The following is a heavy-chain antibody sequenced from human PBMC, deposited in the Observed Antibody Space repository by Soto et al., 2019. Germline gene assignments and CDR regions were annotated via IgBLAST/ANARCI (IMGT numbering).Heavy chain of an antibody. J-gene: IGHJ4*02. V-gene: IGHV3-7*03. CDR2: IKQDGSEK. Sequence: EVQLVESGGGLVQPGGSLRLSCAASGFTFSSYWMSWVRQAPGKGLEWVANIKQDGSEKYYVDSVKGRFTISRDNAKNSLYLQMNSLRAEDTAVYYCARGKLNVLRFLEWLSQYYFDYWGQGTLVTVSS. D-gene: IGHD3-3*01. CDR3: ARGKLNVLRFLEWLSQYYFDY. CDR1: GFTFSSYW.